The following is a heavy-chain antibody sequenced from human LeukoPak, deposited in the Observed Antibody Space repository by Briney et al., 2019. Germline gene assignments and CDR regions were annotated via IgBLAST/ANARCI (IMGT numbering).Heavy chain of an antibody. D-gene: IGHD2-2*01. CDR2: ISVYNGNT. V-gene: IGHV1-18*01. J-gene: IGHJ5*02. Sequence: ASVKVSCKASGYTFTSYGISWVRQAPGQGLEWTGWISVYNGNTNYAQKLQGRVTMTTDTSTSTAYMELRSLRSDDTAVYYCARGGSDIVVVPSWFDPWGQGTLVTVSS. CDR1: GYTFTSYG. CDR3: ARGGSDIVVVPSWFDP.